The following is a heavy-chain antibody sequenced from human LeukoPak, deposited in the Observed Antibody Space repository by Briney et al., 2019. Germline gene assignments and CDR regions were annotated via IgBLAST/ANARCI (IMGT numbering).Heavy chain of an antibody. Sequence: RPGGSLRLSCEASGFTFNNYAMHWVRQAPGKGLEGGSGISWDRGTTGYGDSVKGRFTISRDNAKNTLYLQMSSLRAEDTALYYCAKASNYDYLWGSQQIGYYFDHWGRGILVTVSS. CDR1: GFTFNNYA. CDR3: AKASNYDYLWGSQQIGYYFDH. CDR2: ISWDRGTT. J-gene: IGHJ4*02. V-gene: IGHV3-9*01. D-gene: IGHD3-16*01.